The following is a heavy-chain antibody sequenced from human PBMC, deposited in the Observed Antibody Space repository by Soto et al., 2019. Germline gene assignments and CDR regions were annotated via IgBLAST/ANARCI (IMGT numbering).Heavy chain of an antibody. CDR1: GYTFTGYY. J-gene: IGHJ5*02. Sequence: GASVKVSCKASGYTFTGYYMHWVRQAPGQGREWMGWINPNSGGTNYAQKFQGRVTMTRDTSISTAYMELSRLRSDDTAVYYCARDRYYYGSGSYPLTPPNWFDPWGQGXLVTVSS. V-gene: IGHV1-2*02. CDR2: INPNSGGT. CDR3: ARDRYYYGSGSYPLTPPNWFDP. D-gene: IGHD3-10*01.